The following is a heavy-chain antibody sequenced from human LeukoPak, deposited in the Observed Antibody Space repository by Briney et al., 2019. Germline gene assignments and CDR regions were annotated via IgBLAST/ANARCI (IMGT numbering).Heavy chain of an antibody. D-gene: IGHD3-10*01. CDR2: INHSGST. J-gene: IGHJ4*02. Sequence: PSETLSLTCAVYGGSFSGYYWSWIRQPPGKGLEWIGEINHSGSTNYNPSLKSRVTISVDTSKNQFSLSLSSVTAADTAVYYCARRSIRGVIRYWGQGTLVTVSS. V-gene: IGHV4-34*01. CDR1: GGSFSGYY. CDR3: ARRSIRGVIRY.